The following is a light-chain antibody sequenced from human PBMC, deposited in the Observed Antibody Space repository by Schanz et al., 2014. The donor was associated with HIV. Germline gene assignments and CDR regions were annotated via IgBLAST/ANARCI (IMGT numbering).Light chain of an antibody. V-gene: IGKV3-15*01. CDR1: QSVRSD. J-gene: IGKJ2*01. CDR2: GAS. CDR3: QQYNKWPPLT. Sequence: EIVMTQSPATLSVSPGERATLSCRASQSVRSDLAWYQQKAGQPPRLLIHGASTRATGVPARFSGSGSGTQFTLTISSLQSEDFAVYYCQQYNKWPPLTFGQGTKLEIK.